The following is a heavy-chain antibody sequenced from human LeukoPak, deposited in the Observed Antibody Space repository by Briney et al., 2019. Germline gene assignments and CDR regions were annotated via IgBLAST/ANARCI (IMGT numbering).Heavy chain of an antibody. V-gene: IGHV3-23*01. CDR1: GFTVSSNY. D-gene: IGHD3-9*01. CDR3: GSDMLTGVTHGGFDY. J-gene: IGHJ4*02. CDR2: ISGSGDNT. Sequence: PGGSLRLSCAASGFTVSSNYMSWVRQAPGKGLEWVSAISGSGDNTYYADSVKGRFTVSRDDSKNTLYLQMNSLRAEDMAVYYCGSDMLTGVTHGGFDYWGQGTLVTVPS.